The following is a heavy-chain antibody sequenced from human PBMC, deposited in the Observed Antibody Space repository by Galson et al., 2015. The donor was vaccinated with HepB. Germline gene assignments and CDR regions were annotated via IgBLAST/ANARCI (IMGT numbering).Heavy chain of an antibody. D-gene: IGHD2/OR15-2a*01. CDR2: ITGSGGRT. CDR1: GFPFGTYA. Sequence: SLRLSCAVSGFPFGTYAMSWVRQAPGKGLECVSVITGSGGRTFYADSIQGRFTISRDNSKNTLYLQMNSLRVDDTAVDYCAPRPGHYFGPGFWGLGTLVTVSS. V-gene: IGHV3-23*01. CDR3: APRPGHYFGPGF. J-gene: IGHJ4*01.